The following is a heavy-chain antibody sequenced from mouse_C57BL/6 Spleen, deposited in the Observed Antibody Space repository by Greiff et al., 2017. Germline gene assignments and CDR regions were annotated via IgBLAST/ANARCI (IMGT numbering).Heavy chain of an antibody. CDR3: AREGYSNYEDYCDY. J-gene: IGHJ2*01. V-gene: IGHV14-2*01. D-gene: IGHD2-5*01. Sequence: VQLQQSGAELVKPGASVKLSCTASGFNIKDYYMHWVKQRTEQGLEWIGRIDTEDGETKYAPKFKGKATITAETSSNTADLQLSSLTSEDTAVYYCAREGYSNYEDYCDYWGQGTTLTVSS. CDR1: GFNIKDYY. CDR2: IDTEDGET.